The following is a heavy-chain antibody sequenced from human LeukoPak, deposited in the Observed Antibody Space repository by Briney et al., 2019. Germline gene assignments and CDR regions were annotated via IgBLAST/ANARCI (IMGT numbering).Heavy chain of an antibody. CDR1: GFTFGDYA. J-gene: IGHJ4*02. V-gene: IGHV3-49*04. CDR2: IRSKAYGGTA. CDR3: TTYHYDTSGYYYVTY. Sequence: GGSLRLSCTASGFTFGDYAMSWVRQAPGEGLEWVGFIRSKAYGGTADYAASLKGRFTISRDDSKNIAYLQMISLKTEDTTVYYCTTYHYDTSGYYYVTYWGQGTLVTVSS. D-gene: IGHD3-22*01.